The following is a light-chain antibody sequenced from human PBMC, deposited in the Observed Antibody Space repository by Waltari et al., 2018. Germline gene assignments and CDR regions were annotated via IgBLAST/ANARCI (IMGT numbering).Light chain of an antibody. Sequence: QSLLTQPPSASGTPGQRVTISCSGSSSNIGSNYVYWYQQFPGTAPKLLIYTDNERPSGVPDRFSGSKSGTSASLAISGLRSKDEADYYCATWDDSLSGPVFGGGTKVTVL. V-gene: IGLV1-47*01. CDR3: ATWDDSLSGPV. J-gene: IGLJ2*01. CDR2: TDN. CDR1: SSNIGSNY.